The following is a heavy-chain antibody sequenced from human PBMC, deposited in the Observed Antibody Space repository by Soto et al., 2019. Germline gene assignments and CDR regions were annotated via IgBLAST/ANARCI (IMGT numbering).Heavy chain of an antibody. Sequence: EVQLLESGGGLVQPGGSLRVSCAASGFTFSSYAMSWVRQAPGKGLEWVSAISGSGGSTYYADSVKGRFTISRDNSKNTLYLQMNSLRAEDTAVYYCARDMYSSSWYFYYYSMDVWGQGTTVTASS. V-gene: IGHV3-23*01. CDR1: GFTFSSYA. J-gene: IGHJ6*02. CDR3: ARDMYSSSWYFYYYSMDV. CDR2: ISGSGGST. D-gene: IGHD6-13*01.